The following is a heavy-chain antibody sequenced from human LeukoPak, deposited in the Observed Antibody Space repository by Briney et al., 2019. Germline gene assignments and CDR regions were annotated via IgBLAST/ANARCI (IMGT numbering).Heavy chain of an antibody. CDR3: AREGRRAYYDFWSGYYTPYNWFDP. D-gene: IGHD3-3*01. Sequence: ASVKVSCKASGYTFTSYGISWVRQAPGQGLEWMGWISAYNGNTNYAQKFQGRVTMTRDTSISTAYMELSRLRSDDTAVYYCAREGRRAYYDFWSGYYTPYNWFDPWGQGTLVTVSS. CDR2: ISAYNGNT. J-gene: IGHJ5*02. CDR1: GYTFTSYG. V-gene: IGHV1-18*01.